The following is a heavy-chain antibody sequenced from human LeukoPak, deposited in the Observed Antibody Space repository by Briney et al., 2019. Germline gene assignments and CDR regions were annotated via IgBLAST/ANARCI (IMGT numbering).Heavy chain of an antibody. Sequence: GGSLRLSCAASGFTFSSYAMSWVRQAPGKGLEWVSAISGSGGSTYYADSVKGRFTISRDQSKNTPYLQMNSLRAEDTAVYYCAKFKAYGDSYYFDCWGQATLVTVSS. V-gene: IGHV3-23*01. CDR2: ISGSGGST. D-gene: IGHD4-17*01. J-gene: IGHJ4*02. CDR1: GFTFSSYA. CDR3: AKFKAYGDSYYFDC.